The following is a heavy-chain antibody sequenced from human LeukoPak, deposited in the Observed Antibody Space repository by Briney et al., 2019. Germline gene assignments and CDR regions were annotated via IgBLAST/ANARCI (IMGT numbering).Heavy chain of an antibody. CDR3: ARDSRTLSSGWLDRFDP. V-gene: IGHV4-38-2*02. Sequence: PSETLSLTCTVSGYSINSGYYWVWIRQPPGKGLEWIGSIYRTGSTNYNPSLKSRVTISLDTSKNQFSLKVSSVTAADTAVYYCARDSRTLSSGWLDRFDPWGQGTLVTVSS. D-gene: IGHD6-19*01. CDR1: GYSINSGYY. J-gene: IGHJ5*02. CDR2: IYRTGST.